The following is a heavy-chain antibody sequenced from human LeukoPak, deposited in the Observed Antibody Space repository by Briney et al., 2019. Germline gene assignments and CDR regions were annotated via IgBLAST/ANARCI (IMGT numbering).Heavy chain of an antibody. Sequence: PGGSLRLSCAASGFTFSVYSMNWVRQAPGKGLEWVSSISSSSGSINYADSVKGRFTISRDNAKNSLYLQMNSLRAEDTAMYYCAGRAGTVPWGQGTLVTVSS. CDR2: ISSSSGSI. CDR1: GFTFSVYS. D-gene: IGHD6-13*01. J-gene: IGHJ5*02. CDR3: AGRAGTVP. V-gene: IGHV3-21*01.